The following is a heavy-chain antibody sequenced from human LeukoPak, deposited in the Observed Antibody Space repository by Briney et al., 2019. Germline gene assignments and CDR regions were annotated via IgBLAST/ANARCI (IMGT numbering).Heavy chain of an antibody. D-gene: IGHD5-24*01. Sequence: GGSLRLSCGASGFSFSDHYMSWIRQAPGRGLEWISYISGSGRYINYADSVKGRFTISRDNAKNSVYLQMNSLRAEDTAVYFCAKDIQLSTWGLGTMVTVSS. V-gene: IGHV3-11*03. CDR2: ISGSGRYI. CDR3: AKDIQLST. CDR1: GFSFSDHY. J-gene: IGHJ3*01.